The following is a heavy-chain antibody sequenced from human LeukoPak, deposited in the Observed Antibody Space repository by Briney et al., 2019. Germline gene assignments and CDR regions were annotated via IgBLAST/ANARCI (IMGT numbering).Heavy chain of an antibody. CDR3: ARGRYNWNYESGWFDP. V-gene: IGHV1-69*05. Sequence: GASVKVSCKASGGTFSSYAISWVRQAPGQGLEWMGGIIPIFGTANYAQKFQGRVTITTDESTRTAYMELSSLRSEDTAVYYCARGRYNWNYESGWFDPWGQGTLVTVSS. CDR2: IIPIFGTA. D-gene: IGHD1-7*01. CDR1: GGTFSSYA. J-gene: IGHJ5*02.